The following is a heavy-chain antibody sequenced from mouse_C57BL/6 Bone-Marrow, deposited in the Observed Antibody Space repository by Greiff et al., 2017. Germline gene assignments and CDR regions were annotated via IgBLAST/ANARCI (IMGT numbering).Heavy chain of an antibody. CDR1: GFTFSDYG. CDR2: ISSGSSTI. V-gene: IGHV5-17*01. J-gene: IGHJ3*01. D-gene: IGHD1-2*01. Sequence: EVMLVESGGGLVKPGGSLKLSCAASGFTFSDYGMHWVRQAPEKGLEWVAYISSGSSTIYYADTVKGRFTISRDNAKNTLFLQMTSLRSEDTAMYYCARDYYGEGVAYWGQGTLVTVSA. CDR3: ARDYYGEGVAY.